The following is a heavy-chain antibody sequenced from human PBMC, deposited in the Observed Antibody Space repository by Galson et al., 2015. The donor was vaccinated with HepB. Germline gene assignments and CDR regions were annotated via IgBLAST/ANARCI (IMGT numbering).Heavy chain of an antibody. V-gene: IGHV3-9*01. J-gene: IGHJ6*03. CDR2: ISWNSGSI. D-gene: IGHD2-2*01. CDR3: WGYCSSTSCATHNYKMDV. Sequence: SLRLSCAASGFTFDSYAMHWVRQAPGKGPEWVSGISWNSGSIGHSDSVKGRFTISRDNAKNSLYLQMNSLRPEDTGLYYCWGYCSSTSCATHNYKMDVWGKGTTVTVSS. CDR1: GFTFDSYA.